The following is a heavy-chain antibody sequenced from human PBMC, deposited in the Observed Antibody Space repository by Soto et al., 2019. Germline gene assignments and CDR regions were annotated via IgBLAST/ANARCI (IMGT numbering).Heavy chain of an antibody. J-gene: IGHJ4*02. Sequence: QVQLVQSGAEVKKPGSSVKVSCKASGGMFSSYTFSWVRQAPGQGLEWMGRITAILGIANYTQKFQGRLTIAADRSTSTAVMELTNLRSEDTAIYFCARSNPAVDYWGQGTLVTVSS. CDR3: ARSNPAVDY. D-gene: IGHD2-8*01. CDR2: ITAILGIA. V-gene: IGHV1-69*02. CDR1: GGMFSSYT.